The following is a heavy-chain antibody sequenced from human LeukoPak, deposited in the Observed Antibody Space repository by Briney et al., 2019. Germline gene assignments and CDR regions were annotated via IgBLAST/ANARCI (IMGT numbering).Heavy chain of an antibody. D-gene: IGHD2-15*01. J-gene: IGHJ4*02. V-gene: IGHV3-23*01. Sequence: GGSLRLSCVASGFTFDTYAMSWVRQAPGRGLEWVSAISNSGGTTFYGVSFKGRFTISRDNSKNTVYLQMNSLRAEDTAVYHCAKETLYCSGGSCYGSGYFDYWGRGTLVTVSS. CDR3: AKETLYCSGGSCYGSGYFDY. CDR2: ISNSGGTT. CDR1: GFTFDTYA.